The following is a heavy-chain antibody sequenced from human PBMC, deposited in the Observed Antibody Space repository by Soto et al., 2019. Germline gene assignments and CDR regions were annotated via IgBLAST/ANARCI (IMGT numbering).Heavy chain of an antibody. V-gene: IGHV1-2*04. CDR2: INPNSGGT. CDR3: ARAVAVAADFDY. Sequence: ASVKVSCKASGYTFTGYYMHWVRQAPGQGLEWMGWINPNSGGTNYAQKFQGWVTMTRDTSISTAYMELSSLRSEDTAVYYCARAVAVAADFDYWGQGTLVTVS. CDR1: GYTFTGYY. J-gene: IGHJ4*02. D-gene: IGHD6-19*01.